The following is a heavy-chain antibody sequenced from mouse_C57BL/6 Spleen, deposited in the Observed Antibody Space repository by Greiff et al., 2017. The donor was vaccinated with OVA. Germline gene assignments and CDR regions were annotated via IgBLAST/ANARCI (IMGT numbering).Heavy chain of an antibody. CDR1: GYTFTSYW. CDR3: ARRDYYGSLDY. J-gene: IGHJ2*01. Sequence: VQLQQPGAELVMPGASVKLSCKASGYTFTSYWMHWVKQRPGQGLEWIGEIDPSDSYTKYNQKLKGKSTLPVDKSSSSAYMQLSSLTSEDSAVYYCARRDYYGSLDYWGQGTTLTVSS. CDR2: IDPSDSYT. V-gene: IGHV1-69*01. D-gene: IGHD1-1*01.